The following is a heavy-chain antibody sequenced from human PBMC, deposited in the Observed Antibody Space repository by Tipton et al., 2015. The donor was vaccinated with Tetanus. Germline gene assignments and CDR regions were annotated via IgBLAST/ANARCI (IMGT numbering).Heavy chain of an antibody. D-gene: IGHD3-10*01. V-gene: IGHV4-59*12. J-gene: IGHJ5*02. CDR2: IYYSGSI. CDR3: ARDTLLVYYGSGRYYRANWFDP. Sequence: TLSLTCTVSGGSITSSYWSWIRQPPWKRLEWIGYIYYSGSINYNPSLKSRVTISVDTSKNQFSLKLSSVTAADTAVYYCARDTLLVYYGSGRYYRANWFDPWGQGTLVTVSS. CDR1: GGSITSSY.